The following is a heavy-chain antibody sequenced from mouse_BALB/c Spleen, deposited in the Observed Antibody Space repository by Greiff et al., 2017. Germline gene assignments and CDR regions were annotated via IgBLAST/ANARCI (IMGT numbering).Heavy chain of an antibody. D-gene: IGHD3-2*01. CDR2: INPSSGYT. J-gene: IGHJ4*01. Sequence: VQLHQSGAELARPGASVKMSCKASGYTFTSYTMHWVKQRPGQGLEWIGYINPSSGYTNYNQKFKDKATLTADKSSSTAYMQLSSLTAEDSAVYYCALDSSCYPPIVYAIDDWGQGTSVTVSS. V-gene: IGHV1-4*01. CDR3: ALDSSCYPPIVYAIDD. CDR1: GYTFTSYT.